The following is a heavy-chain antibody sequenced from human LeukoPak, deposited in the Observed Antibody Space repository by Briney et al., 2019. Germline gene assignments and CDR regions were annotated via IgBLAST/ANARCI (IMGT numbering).Heavy chain of an antibody. Sequence: GGSLRLSCAASGFTFSSYAMSWVRQAPGKGLEWVSAISGSGGSTYYADSVKGRFTISRDNSKNTLYLPTNRLRAEDTAVYYCAKNAVYYYDSSGRLVSYFDYWGQGTLVTVSS. J-gene: IGHJ4*02. CDR1: GFTFSSYA. D-gene: IGHD3-22*01. CDR2: ISGSGGST. CDR3: AKNAVYYYDSSGRLVSYFDY. V-gene: IGHV3-23*01.